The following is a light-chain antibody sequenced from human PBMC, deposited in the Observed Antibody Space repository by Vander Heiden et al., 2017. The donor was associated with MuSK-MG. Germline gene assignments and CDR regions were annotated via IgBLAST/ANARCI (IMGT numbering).Light chain of an antibody. Sequence: DIQITQSPSSLSAFVGDRVTITCRPSQSINNFLNWYQQKPGKAPKLLIYAASSLQSGVPSRFSGSGSGTDFTLTISRLQHEDFATYYCQQCDSTPRTFGQGTKVEIK. CDR2: AAS. CDR3: QQCDSTPRT. J-gene: IGKJ2*01. CDR1: QSINNF. V-gene: IGKV1-39*01.